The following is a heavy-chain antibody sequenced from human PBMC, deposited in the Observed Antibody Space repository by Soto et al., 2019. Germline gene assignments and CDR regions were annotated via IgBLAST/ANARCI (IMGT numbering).Heavy chain of an antibody. D-gene: IGHD2-15*01. J-gene: IGHJ4*02. CDR3: VRALEVGAGKSDS. CDR2: TYYRSKWYN. Sequence: SPTLPLTCAISGDSVSSNSAAWNWIRQSPSRGLEWLGRTYYRSKWYNDYAVSVKSRITIHPDTSRNQFSLQLNSVTPEDTAVYYCVRALEVGAGKSDSWGQGPPVTVS. V-gene: IGHV6-1*01. CDR1: GDSVSSNSAA.